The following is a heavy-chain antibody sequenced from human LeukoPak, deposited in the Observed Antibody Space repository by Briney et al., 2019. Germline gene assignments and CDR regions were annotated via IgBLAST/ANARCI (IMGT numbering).Heavy chain of an antibody. V-gene: IGHV6-1*01. CDR2: TYYRSTWYN. CDR3: ARRLTQYDCFDP. J-gene: IGHJ5*02. Sequence: SQTLSLTCAISGDSVSSNSVTWNWIRQSPSRGLEWLGRTYYRSTWYNDYAVSVRGRITVNPDTSRNQFSLHLNSVTPEDTAVYYCARRLTQYDCFDPWGQGILVTISS. D-gene: IGHD2-2*01. CDR1: GDSVSSNSVT.